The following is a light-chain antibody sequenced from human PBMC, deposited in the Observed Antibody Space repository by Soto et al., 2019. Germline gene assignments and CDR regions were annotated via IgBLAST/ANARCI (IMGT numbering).Light chain of an antibody. CDR2: SNN. J-gene: IGLJ1*01. CDR3: ATWDDSLSGYV. V-gene: IGLV1-47*02. CDR1: SSNVGSNY. Sequence: QSVLTQPRSASWTPGQRVTISCSGSSSNVGSNYVHWYQQLPGTAPTVLIYSNNRRPSGVPDRFSGSKSGTSSSLAITGLRSEDEADYYCATWDDSLSGYVFGTGTKVTVL.